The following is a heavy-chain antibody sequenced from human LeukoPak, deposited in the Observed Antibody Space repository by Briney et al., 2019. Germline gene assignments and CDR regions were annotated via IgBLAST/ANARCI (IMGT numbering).Heavy chain of an antibody. CDR2: ISDDSRTT. CDR3: ARDSRDGGNSG. V-gene: IGHV3-48*01. Sequence: AGGSLRLSCAASVFSFSYYSMNWVRQAPGKGLEWVSYISDDSRTTYYADSVKGRFTISRDNAKNSLYLQMNSLRAEDTAVYYCARDSRDGGNSGWGQGTLVTVSS. CDR1: VFSFSYYS. D-gene: IGHD4-23*01. J-gene: IGHJ4*02.